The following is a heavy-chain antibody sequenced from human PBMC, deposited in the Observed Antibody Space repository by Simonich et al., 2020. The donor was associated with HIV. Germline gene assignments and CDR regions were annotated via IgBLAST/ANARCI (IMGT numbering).Heavy chain of an antibody. CDR2: INHSGTT. Sequence: QVQLQESGPGLVKPSETLSLTCTVSGGSISGYYWNWIRHPPGKGVGWLGEINHSGTTNYNTSVKSRITISVDTSKNQFSLKLYSVTAADTAVYYCARGVDYYLDYWGQGTLVTVS. CDR1: GGSISGYY. V-gene: IGHV4-34*10. D-gene: IGHD3-9*01. J-gene: IGHJ4*02. CDR3: ARGVDYYLDY.